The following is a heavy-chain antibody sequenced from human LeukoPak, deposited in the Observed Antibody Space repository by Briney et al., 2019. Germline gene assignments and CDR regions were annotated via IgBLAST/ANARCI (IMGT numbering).Heavy chain of an antibody. Sequence: SETLSLTCTVSGGSISSYYYWSWIRQPPGKGLEWIGYIYYSGTTDYNPSLKSRVTISVDTSKNQFSLKLSSVTAADTAVYYCARRPQQNWFDPWGQGTLVTVSS. CDR1: GGSISSYYY. CDR3: ARRPQQNWFDP. CDR2: IYYSGTT. J-gene: IGHJ5*02. D-gene: IGHD6-13*01. V-gene: IGHV4-59*08.